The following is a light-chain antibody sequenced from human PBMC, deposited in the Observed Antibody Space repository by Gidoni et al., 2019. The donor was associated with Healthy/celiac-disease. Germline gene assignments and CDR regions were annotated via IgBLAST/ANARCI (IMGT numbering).Light chain of an antibody. J-gene: IGKJ1*01. CDR1: QGIASW. Sequence: DLQMTQSPSSVSASVGDRVTITCRASQGIASWLAWYQQKPGKAPNLLIYAASSLQSGVPSRFIGSGSGTEFTLTITSLQTEEFATYYCQQASSFPPAFGQGTKVEIK. V-gene: IGKV1-12*01. CDR3: QQASSFPPA. CDR2: AAS.